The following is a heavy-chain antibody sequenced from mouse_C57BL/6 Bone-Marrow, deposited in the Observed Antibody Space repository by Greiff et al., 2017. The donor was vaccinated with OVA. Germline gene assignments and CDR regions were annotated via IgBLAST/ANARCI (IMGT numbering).Heavy chain of an antibody. V-gene: IGHV1-81*01. CDR2: IYPRSGNT. J-gene: IGHJ3*01. Sequence: VKLMESGAELARPGASVKLSCKASGYTFTSYGISWVKQRTGQGLEWIGEIYPRSGNTYYNEKFKGKATLTADKSSSTAYMELRSLTSEDSAVDCCARDDTGTWSWFAYGGQGTLVTVSA. CDR3: ARDDTGTWSWFAY. D-gene: IGHD4-1*01. CDR1: GYTFTSYG.